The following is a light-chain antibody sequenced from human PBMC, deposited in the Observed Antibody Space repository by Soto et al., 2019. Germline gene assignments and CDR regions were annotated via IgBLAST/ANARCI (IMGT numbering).Light chain of an antibody. J-gene: IGLJ1*01. V-gene: IGLV2-14*01. CDR2: DVN. CDR3: SSYTSSHTRV. CDR1: SSDVGGYDF. Sequence: QSALTQPASVSGSPGQSITISCTGTSSDVGGYDFVSWYQHHPGKAPKLMIYDVNNRPSGLSNRFSGSKSGNTASLTISGLQTEDEADYYCSSYTSSHTRVFGTGTSSPS.